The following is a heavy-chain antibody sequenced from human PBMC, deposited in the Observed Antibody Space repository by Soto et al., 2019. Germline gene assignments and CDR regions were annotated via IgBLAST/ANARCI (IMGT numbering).Heavy chain of an antibody. D-gene: IGHD3-10*01. CDR2: ISGSGGST. CDR3: TKDPIIPYYDSGSSAY. J-gene: IGHJ4*02. Sequence: EVQLLESGGGLVQPGGSLRLSCAASGFTFSNYAMSWVRQAPGKGLEWVSAISGSGGSTYYTYSVKGRFTISRDNSNNPLYLQMNSRRAEDTAVYYCTKDPIIPYYDSGSSAYWGQATLVTVSS. CDR1: GFTFSNYA. V-gene: IGHV3-23*01.